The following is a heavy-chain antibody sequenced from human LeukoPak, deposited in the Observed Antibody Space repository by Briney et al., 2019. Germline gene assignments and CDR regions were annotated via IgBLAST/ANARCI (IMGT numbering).Heavy chain of an antibody. CDR2: IIPIFGTA. D-gene: IGHD6-6*01. CDR1: GGNFSSYA. Sequence: ASVKVSCRASGGNFSSYAISWVRQAPGQGLEWMGRIIPIFGTANYAQTFQGSVTITTDASTSTASVELSSLRSEDTAVYYCARVDEYSSSSPYYYYYMDVWGKGTTVTVSS. V-gene: IGHV1-69*05. J-gene: IGHJ6*03. CDR3: ARVDEYSSSSPYYYYYMDV.